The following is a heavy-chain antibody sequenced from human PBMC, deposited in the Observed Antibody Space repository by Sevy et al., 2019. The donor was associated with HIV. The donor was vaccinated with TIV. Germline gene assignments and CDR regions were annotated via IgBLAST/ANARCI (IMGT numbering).Heavy chain of an antibody. V-gene: IGHV1-24*01. D-gene: IGHD3-3*01. CDR1: GYTLTELS. Sequence: ASVKVSCKVYGYTLTELSMHWVRQAPGKGLEWMGGFDPEDGETIYAQKFQGRVTMTEDTSTDTAYMELSSLRSEDTAVYYCATDQDYDFWSGYYPNWGQGTLVTVSS. CDR3: ATDQDYDFWSGYYPN. CDR2: FDPEDGET. J-gene: IGHJ4*02.